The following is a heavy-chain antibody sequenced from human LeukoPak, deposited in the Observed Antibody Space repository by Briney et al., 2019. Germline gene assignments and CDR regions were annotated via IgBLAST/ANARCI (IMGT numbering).Heavy chain of an antibody. CDR1: GLTFSNAF. Sequence: GGSLRLSCAASGLTFSNAFMSWVRQAPGKGLEWVGRIKSETEGGKIDYVAPVKGRFTISRDDSKNTLYLQMNSLKTEDTTVYYCTTDDYYYGSGSYCPLGSYWGQGTLVTVSS. D-gene: IGHD3-10*01. J-gene: IGHJ4*02. CDR3: TTDDYYYGSGSYCPLGSY. V-gene: IGHV3-15*01. CDR2: IKSETEGGKI.